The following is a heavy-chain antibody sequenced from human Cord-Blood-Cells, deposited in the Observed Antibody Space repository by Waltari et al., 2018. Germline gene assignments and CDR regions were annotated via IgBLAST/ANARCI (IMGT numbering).Heavy chain of an antibody. CDR1: GYTLTELS. CDR3: ATGFPNGLTGARWFDP. J-gene: IGHJ5*02. Sequence: QVQLVQSGAEVKKPGASVKVSCKVSGYTLTELSMNWVRKAPGKGLEWMGGFDPEDGETIYAQKFQGRVTMTEDTSTDTAYMELSSLRSEDTAVYYCATGFPNGLTGARWFDPWGQGTLVTVSS. D-gene: IGHD7-27*01. V-gene: IGHV1-24*01. CDR2: FDPEDGET.